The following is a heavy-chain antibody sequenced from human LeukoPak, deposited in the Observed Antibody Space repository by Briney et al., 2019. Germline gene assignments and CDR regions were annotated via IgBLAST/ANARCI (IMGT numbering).Heavy chain of an antibody. CDR1: GGSISTSSYY. CDR2: IFHSGDT. V-gene: IGHV4-39*01. J-gene: IGHJ4*02. Sequence: SETLSLTCTVSGGSISTSSYYWGWIRQPPGKGLEWIGSIFHSGDTSYNGSLKGRVTISVDTSKSQFSLKVNSVTAADTAVYYCASFSVYYDSSGSYPIFEGGLIDYWGQGTLVTVSP. D-gene: IGHD3-22*01. CDR3: ASFSVYYDSSGSYPIFEGGLIDY.